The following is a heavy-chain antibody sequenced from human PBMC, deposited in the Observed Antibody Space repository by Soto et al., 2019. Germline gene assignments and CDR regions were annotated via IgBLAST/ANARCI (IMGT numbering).Heavy chain of an antibody. CDR1: GCSISSYY. V-gene: IGHV4-59*01. CDR3: ARDSGGSYYDFWSGYSSGYGMDV. Sequence: SETLSLTCTVSGCSISSYYWSWIRQPPGKGLEWNGYIYYSGSTNYNPSLKSLVTISVDTSKNQFSLKLSSVTAADTAVYYCARDSGGSYYDFWSGYSSGYGMDVWGQGTTVTVSS. J-gene: IGHJ6*02. D-gene: IGHD3-3*01. CDR2: IYYSGST.